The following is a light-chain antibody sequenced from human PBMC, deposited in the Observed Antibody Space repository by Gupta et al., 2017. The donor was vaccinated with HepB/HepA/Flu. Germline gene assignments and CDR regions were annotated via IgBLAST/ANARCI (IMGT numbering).Light chain of an antibody. J-gene: IGLJ2*01. Sequence: QSVLTQPHSASGTPGTRVAISCSGRSSNIGTYYVNWYQQLPGTAPNLLIFFNNYRPSGVPDRFSGSKSGTSASLAISGLQSGDEADYYCAAWDDSLTTILFGGGTKVTVL. CDR3: AAWDDSLTTIL. V-gene: IGLV1-44*01. CDR1: SSNIGTYY. CDR2: FNN.